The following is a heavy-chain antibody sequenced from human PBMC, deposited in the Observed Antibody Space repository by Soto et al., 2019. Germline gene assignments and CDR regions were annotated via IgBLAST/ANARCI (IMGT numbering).Heavy chain of an antibody. CDR2: FDPEDGET. D-gene: IGHD3-22*01. Sequence: GASVKVSCKVSGYTLTELSMHWVRQAPGKGLEWMGGFDPEDGETIYAQKFQGRVTMTEDTSTDTAYMELSSLRSEDTAVYYCATEPMYYYDSSGYKNWFDPWGQGTLVTVSS. CDR3: ATEPMYYYDSSGYKNWFDP. V-gene: IGHV1-24*01. J-gene: IGHJ5*02. CDR1: GYTLTELS.